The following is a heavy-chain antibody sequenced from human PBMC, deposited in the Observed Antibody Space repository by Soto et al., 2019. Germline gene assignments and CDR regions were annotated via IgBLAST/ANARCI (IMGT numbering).Heavy chain of an antibody. D-gene: IGHD3-16*02. CDR3: ARGRASFRFDS. V-gene: IGHV1-3*01. J-gene: IGHJ4*02. CDR2: INAASGNT. Sequence: ASVKVSCKASGYTFTNYVMYWVRQAPGQSLEWVGWINAASGNTKYSQKFQDRVTLTRDTSATTVFMEMSSLGLEDTAVYFCARGRASFRFDSWGQGTPVTVSS. CDR1: GYTFTNYV.